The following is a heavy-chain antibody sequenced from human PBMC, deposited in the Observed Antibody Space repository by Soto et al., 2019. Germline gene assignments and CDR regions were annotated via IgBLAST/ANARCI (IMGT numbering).Heavy chain of an antibody. Sequence: PSETLSLTCTVSGGSISSGGYYWSWIRQHPGKGLEWIGYIYYSGSTYYNPSLKSRVTISVDTSKNQFSLKLSSVTAADTAVYYCARDRGITIFTGQEGFDPWGQGTLVTVSS. CDR3: ARDRGITIFTGQEGFDP. J-gene: IGHJ5*02. CDR1: GGSISSGGYY. D-gene: IGHD3-9*01. V-gene: IGHV4-31*03. CDR2: IYYSGST.